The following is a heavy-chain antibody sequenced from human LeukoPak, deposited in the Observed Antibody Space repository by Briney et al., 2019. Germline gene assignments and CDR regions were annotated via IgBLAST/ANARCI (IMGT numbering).Heavy chain of an antibody. CDR3: ARSGIGWFDP. CDR1: GGSMNNYY. V-gene: IGHV4-59*12. CDR2: IDYRGST. D-gene: IGHD3-10*01. Sequence: SETLSLTCTVSGGSMNNYYWSWIRQPPGKGMEYIGSIDYRGSTKYSPSLKSRVTISVDTSKNQFSLKLSSVTAADTAVYYCARSGIGWFDPWGQGTLVTVSS. J-gene: IGHJ5*02.